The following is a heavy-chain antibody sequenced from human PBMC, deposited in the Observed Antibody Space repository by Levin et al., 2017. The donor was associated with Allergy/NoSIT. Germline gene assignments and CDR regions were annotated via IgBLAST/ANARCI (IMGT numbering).Heavy chain of an antibody. Sequence: SQTLSLTCNVSCGSTSSISYYWSWVRQPPGKALEWIGSIYYSGKTYYNPSLESRVTISVDTSKNQFSLKVNSVTAADTAVYSCARRTWIHKGYFDSWGQGTLVTVSS. CDR2: IYYSGKT. CDR3: ARRTWIHKGYFDS. V-gene: IGHV4-39*01. J-gene: IGHJ4*02. CDR1: CGSTSSISYY. D-gene: IGHD5-18*01.